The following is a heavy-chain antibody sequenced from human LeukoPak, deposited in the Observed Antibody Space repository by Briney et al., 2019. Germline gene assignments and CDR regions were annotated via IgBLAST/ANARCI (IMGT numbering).Heavy chain of an antibody. J-gene: IGHJ4*02. Sequence: SETLSLTCTVSGGSISSYYWSWIRQPPGKGLEWIGYIYYSGSTNYNPSLKSRVTISVDTSKNQFSLKLSSVTAADTAVYYCARGIAVAGINYWGQGTLVTVSS. CDR2: IYYSGST. V-gene: IGHV4-59*01. D-gene: IGHD6-19*01. CDR1: GGSISSYY. CDR3: ARGIAVAGINY.